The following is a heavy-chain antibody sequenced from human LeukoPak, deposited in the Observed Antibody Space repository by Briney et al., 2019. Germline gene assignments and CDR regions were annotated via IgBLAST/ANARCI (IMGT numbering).Heavy chain of an antibody. CDR2: ISSSSSYI. V-gene: IGHV3-21*01. D-gene: IGHD6-6*01. CDR1: GFTFSSYS. J-gene: IGHJ4*02. Sequence: GGSLRLSCAASGFTFSSYSMNWVRQAPGKGLEWVSSISSSSSYIYYADSVKGRFTISRGNAKDSLYLQMNSLRAEDTAVYYCARGSIAARTFDYWGQGTLVTVSS. CDR3: ARGSIAARTFDY.